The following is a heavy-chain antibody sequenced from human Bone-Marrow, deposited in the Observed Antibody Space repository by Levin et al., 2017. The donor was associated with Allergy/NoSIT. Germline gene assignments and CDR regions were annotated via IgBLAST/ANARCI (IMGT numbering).Heavy chain of an antibody. V-gene: IGHV3-73*01. D-gene: IGHD3-3*01. CDR2: IRSKANSYAT. CDR3: TSYDFWSGYYGDY. J-gene: IGHJ4*02. CDR1: GFTFSGSA. Sequence: LSLTCAASGFTFSGSAMHWVRQASGKGLEWVGRIRSKANSYATAYAASVKGRFTISRDDSKNTAYLQMNSLKTEDTAVYYCTSYDFWSGYYGDYWGQGTLVTVSS.